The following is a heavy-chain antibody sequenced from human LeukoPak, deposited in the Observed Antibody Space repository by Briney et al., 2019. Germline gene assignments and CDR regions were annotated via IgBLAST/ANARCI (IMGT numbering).Heavy chain of an antibody. Sequence: PSETLSLTCTVSGGSISSSSYYWGWIRQPPGKGLEFIGNIYYSGSTYYNPSLKSRVTISVDTSKNQFSLKLSSVTAADTAVYYCARDTHRFSYSSSWYDDYWGQGTLVTVSS. D-gene: IGHD6-13*01. CDR2: IYYSGST. V-gene: IGHV4-39*02. CDR3: ARDTHRFSYSSSWYDDY. J-gene: IGHJ4*02. CDR1: GGSISSSSYY.